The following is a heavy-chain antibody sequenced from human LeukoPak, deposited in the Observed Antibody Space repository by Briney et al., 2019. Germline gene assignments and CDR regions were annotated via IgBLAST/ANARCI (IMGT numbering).Heavy chain of an antibody. V-gene: IGHV4-39*07. CDR2: IYYSGST. J-gene: IGHJ3*02. CDR1: GGSISSSSYY. CDR3: ARMDYYDSSGAFDI. Sequence: PSETLSLTCTVSGGSISSSSYYWGWIRQPPGKGLEWIGSIYYSGSTYYNPSLKSRVTISVDTSKNQFSLKLSSVTAADTAVYYCARMDYYDSSGAFDIWGQGTMVTVSS. D-gene: IGHD3-22*01.